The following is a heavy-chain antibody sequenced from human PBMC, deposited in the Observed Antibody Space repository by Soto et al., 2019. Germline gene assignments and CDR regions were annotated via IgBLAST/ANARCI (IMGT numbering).Heavy chain of an antibody. D-gene: IGHD3-3*01. J-gene: IGHJ4*02. V-gene: IGHV1-58*01. Sequence: SVKVSCKASGFTLTSADVQWVRQTRGQRLEWIGWIVGGSGSTNYAQQFQGRLAITRDMSTSTVYMELSSLRSEDTAVYYCAADWSNRPFDFWGQGTLVTRLL. CDR3: AADWSNRPFDF. CDR2: IVGGSGST. CDR1: GFTLTSAD.